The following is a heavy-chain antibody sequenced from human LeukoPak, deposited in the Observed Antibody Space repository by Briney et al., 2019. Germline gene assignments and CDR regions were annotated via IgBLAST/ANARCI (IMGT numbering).Heavy chain of an antibody. CDR3: ARKGRSGSYPYSFDY. CDR1: GGSISSNNW. J-gene: IGHJ4*02. V-gene: IGHV4-4*02. Sequence: SETLSLTCAVSGGSISSNNWWWSWVRQPPGKGLEWIGEIYHSGSTNYNPSLKSRVTISLDSSNNQFSLKLSSVTAADTAVYYCARKGRSGSYPYSFDYWGQGTLVTVSS. D-gene: IGHD1-26*01. CDR2: IYHSGST.